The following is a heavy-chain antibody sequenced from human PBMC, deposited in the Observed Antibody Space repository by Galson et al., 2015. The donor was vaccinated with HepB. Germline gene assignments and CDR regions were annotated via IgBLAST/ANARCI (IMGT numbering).Heavy chain of an antibody. CDR1: GYTLTELS. Sequence: SVKVSCKVSGYTLTELSMHLVRQAPGQGLEWMGGIIPIFGTANYAQKFQGRVTITADESTSTAYMELSSLRSEDTAVYYCARDRVEMATIRAFDIWGQGTMVTVSS. D-gene: IGHD5-24*01. J-gene: IGHJ3*02. CDR2: IIPIFGTA. V-gene: IGHV1-69*13. CDR3: ARDRVEMATIRAFDI.